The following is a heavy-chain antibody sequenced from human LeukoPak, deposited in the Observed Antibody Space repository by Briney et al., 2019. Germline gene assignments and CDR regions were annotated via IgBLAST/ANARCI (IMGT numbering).Heavy chain of an antibody. Sequence: PGGSLRLSCAASGFTFSSYAMSRVRQAPGKGLEWVSAISGSGGSTYYADSVKGRFTISRDNSKNTLYLQMNSLRAEDTAVYYCAKDLVVGATSLPFDWGQGTLVTVSS. CDR3: AKDLVVGATSLPFD. CDR2: ISGSGGST. D-gene: IGHD1-26*01. V-gene: IGHV3-23*01. CDR1: GFTFSSYA. J-gene: IGHJ4*02.